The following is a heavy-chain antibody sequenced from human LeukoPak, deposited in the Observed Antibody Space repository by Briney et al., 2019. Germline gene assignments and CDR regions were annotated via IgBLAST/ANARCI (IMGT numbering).Heavy chain of an antibody. CDR3: TRHDDDYVWGSYRAD. CDR2: IRSKANSYAT. J-gene: IGHJ4*02. CDR1: GFTFSGSA. V-gene: IGHV3-73*01. D-gene: IGHD3-16*02. Sequence: GGSLRLSCAASGFTFSGSAMHWVRQASGKGLEWVGRIRSKANSYATAYAASVRGRFTISRDDSKNTAYLQMNSLKTEDTAVYYCTRHDDDYVWGSYRADWGQGTLVTVSS.